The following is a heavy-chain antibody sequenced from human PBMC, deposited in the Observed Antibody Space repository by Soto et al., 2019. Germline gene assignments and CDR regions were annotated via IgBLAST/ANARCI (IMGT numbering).Heavy chain of an antibody. Sequence: QITLKESGPTLVKPTQTLTLTCTFSGFSLSTSGEGVGWIRQPPGKALEWLALIYWDDDKRYSPSLQSRLTIAKDTSKNQVVLTVTDMDPVDTATYYCAHRQVYEDVWGSYRLGFPSFYFDYWGQGTLVTVSS. V-gene: IGHV2-5*02. CDR1: GFSLSTSGEG. CDR2: IYWDDDK. D-gene: IGHD3-16*02. J-gene: IGHJ4*02. CDR3: AHRQVYEDVWGSYRLGFPSFYFDY.